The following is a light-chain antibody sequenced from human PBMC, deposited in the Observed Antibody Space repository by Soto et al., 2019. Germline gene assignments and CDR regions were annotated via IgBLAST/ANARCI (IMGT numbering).Light chain of an antibody. CDR2: GAS. J-gene: IGKJ4*01. CDR1: QSVSSN. V-gene: IGKV3D-20*02. Sequence: MKLSPPTLSVTTEKRATPSCRASQSVSSNLAWYQQKPGQAPRPLIYGASSRATGIPDRFSGSGSGTDFTLTISRLEPEDFAVYYCQQRSNLLTFGGGTKVDIK. CDR3: QQRSNLLT.